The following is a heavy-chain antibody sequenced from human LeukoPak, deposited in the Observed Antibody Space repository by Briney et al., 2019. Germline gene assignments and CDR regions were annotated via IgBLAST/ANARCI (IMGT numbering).Heavy chain of an antibody. Sequence: GGSLRLSCAASGFTFSSYAMSWVRQAPGKGLEWVSAISGSGGSTYYADSVKGRFTISRDNSKNTLYLQMNSLRAEDTAVYYCAKDHDYGDYGPYYFDYWGQGTLVTVSS. CDR3: AKDHDYGDYGPYYFDY. V-gene: IGHV3-23*01. J-gene: IGHJ4*02. D-gene: IGHD4-17*01. CDR2: ISGSGGST. CDR1: GFTFSSYA.